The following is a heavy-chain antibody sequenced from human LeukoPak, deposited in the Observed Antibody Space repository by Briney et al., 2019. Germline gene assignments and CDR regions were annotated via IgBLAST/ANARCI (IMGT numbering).Heavy chain of an antibody. CDR2: IYSGGST. V-gene: IGHV3-66*01. CDR3: ARDKAAGPFDY. Sequence: PGGSLRLSCAASGFTVSSNYMSWVRQAPGKGLEWVSVIYSGGSTYYADSVKGRFTISRDNSKNTLYLQMNSLRAEDTAVYYCARDKAAGPFDYWGQGTLVTVSS. D-gene: IGHD6-13*01. J-gene: IGHJ4*02. CDR1: GFTVSSNY.